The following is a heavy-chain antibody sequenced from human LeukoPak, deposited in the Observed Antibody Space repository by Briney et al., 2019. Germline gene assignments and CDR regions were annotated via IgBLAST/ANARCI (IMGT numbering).Heavy chain of an antibody. V-gene: IGHV1-18*01. J-gene: IGHJ6*02. D-gene: IGHD3-9*01. CDR1: GYTFTSYS. CDR2: ICAYNGNT. Sequence: ASVKVSCKASGYTFTSYSISWVRQAPGQGLEWMGWICAYNGNTNYAQKLQGRVTMTTDTSTSTAYMELRSLRSDDTAVYYCARVFRSGYFDWLSTGYYYYGMDVWGQGTTVTVSS. CDR3: ARVFRSGYFDWLSTGYYYYGMDV.